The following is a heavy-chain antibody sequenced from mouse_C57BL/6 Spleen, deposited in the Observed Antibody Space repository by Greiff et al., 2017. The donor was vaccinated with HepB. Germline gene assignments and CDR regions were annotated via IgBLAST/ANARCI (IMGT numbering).Heavy chain of an antibody. J-gene: IGHJ1*03. CDR2: ISDGGSYT. CDR3: ARDPHYYGSRGWYFDV. V-gene: IGHV5-4*01. CDR1: GFTFSSYA. D-gene: IGHD1-1*01. Sequence: EVMLVESGGGLVKPGGSLKLSCAASGFTFSSYAMSWVRQTPEKRLEWVATISDGGSYTYYPDNVKGRFTISRDNAKNNLYLQMSHLKSEDTAMYYCARDPHYYGSRGWYFDVWGTGTTVTVSS.